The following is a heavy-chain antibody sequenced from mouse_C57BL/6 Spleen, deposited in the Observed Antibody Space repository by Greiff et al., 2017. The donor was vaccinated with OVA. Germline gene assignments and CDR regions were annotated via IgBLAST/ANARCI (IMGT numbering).Heavy chain of an antibody. CDR1: GYTFTGYW. CDR2: ILPGSGST. V-gene: IGHV1-9*01. CDR3: ARCYDGYCPDY. D-gene: IGHD2-3*01. Sequence: VQLQQSGAELMKPGASVKLSCKASGYTFTGYWIEWVKQRPGHGLEWIGEILPGSGSTNYTEKFKGKATFTADTSSNTAYMQLSSLTTEDSAIYYCARCYDGYCPDYWGQGTTLTVSS. J-gene: IGHJ2*01.